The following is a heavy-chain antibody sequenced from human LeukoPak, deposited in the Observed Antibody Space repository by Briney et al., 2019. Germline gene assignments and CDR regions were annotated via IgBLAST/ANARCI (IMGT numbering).Heavy chain of an antibody. Sequence: GGSLRHSCAASGFTFSSYAMSWVRQAPGKGLEWVSAISGSGGSTYYADSVKGRFTIPRDNSKNTLYLQMNSLRAEDTAVYYCAKGRYSSSWYLGQYYFDYWCQGTLVTVSS. CDR2: ISGSGGST. J-gene: IGHJ4*02. CDR3: AKGRYSSSWYLGQYYFDY. CDR1: GFTFSSYA. V-gene: IGHV3-23*01. D-gene: IGHD6-13*01.